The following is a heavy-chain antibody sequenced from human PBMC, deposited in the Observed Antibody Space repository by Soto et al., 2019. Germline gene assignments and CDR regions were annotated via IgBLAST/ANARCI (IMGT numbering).Heavy chain of an antibody. CDR2: TSSSTAAI. J-gene: IGHJ4*02. CDR3: ARGAVAGLYFFDY. Sequence: EVQLVESGGGLVQPGGSLRLSCAASGFTLSTYDMNWVRQAPGKGLQWVSHTSSSTAAIVYADSVKGRITISRDNAKNSLYRQMNSLRDEDTAVYYCARGAVAGLYFFDYWCQGILVTVSS. V-gene: IGHV3-48*02. CDR1: GFTLSTYD. D-gene: IGHD6-19*01.